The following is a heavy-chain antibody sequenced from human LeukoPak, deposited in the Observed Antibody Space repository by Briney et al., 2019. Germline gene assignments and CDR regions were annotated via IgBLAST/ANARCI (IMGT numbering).Heavy chain of an antibody. V-gene: IGHV4-59*08. CDR2: IYYSGST. J-gene: IGHJ4*02. CDR3: ARLKVGYFDY. CDR1: GGSISSYY. D-gene: IGHD3-3*01. Sequence: SETLSLTCTVSGGSISSYYWSWIRQPPGKGLEWIGYIYYSGSTNYNPSLKSRVTISVDTSKNQFSLKLSSVTAADTAVYYCARLKVGYFDYWGQGTLVTVSS.